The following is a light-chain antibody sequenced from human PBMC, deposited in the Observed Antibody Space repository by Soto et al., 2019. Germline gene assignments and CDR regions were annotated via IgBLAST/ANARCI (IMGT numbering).Light chain of an antibody. CDR3: MIWHSSAVV. J-gene: IGLJ2*01. CDR1: SGINVGTYR. V-gene: IGLV5-45*02. Sequence: QLVLTQPSSLSASPGASASLTCTLRSGINVGTYRIYWYQQKPGSPPQYLLRYKSDSDKQQGSGVPSRCSGSKDASANAGILLISGLQSTDEADYYCMIWHSSAVVFGGGTKLTVL. CDR2: YKSDSDK.